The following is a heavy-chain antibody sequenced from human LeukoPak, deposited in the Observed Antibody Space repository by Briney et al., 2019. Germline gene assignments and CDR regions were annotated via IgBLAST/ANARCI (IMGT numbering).Heavy chain of an antibody. CDR1: GGSISSSSYY. Sequence: RASETLSLTCTVSGGSISSSSYYWGWIRQPPGKGLEWIGSIYYSGSTYYNPSLKSRVTISVDTSKNQFSLKLSSVTAADTAVYYCARHFPQSTYDSSIYRKGAFDIWGQGTMVTVSS. J-gene: IGHJ3*02. CDR3: ARHFPQSTYDSSIYRKGAFDI. V-gene: IGHV4-39*01. CDR2: IYYSGST. D-gene: IGHD3-22*01.